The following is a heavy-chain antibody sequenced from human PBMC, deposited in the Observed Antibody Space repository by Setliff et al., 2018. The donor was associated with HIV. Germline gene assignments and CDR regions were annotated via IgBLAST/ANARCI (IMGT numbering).Heavy chain of an antibody. D-gene: IGHD1-7*01. CDR1: GFTFNNHA. CDR3: ARVRSWNFVDGMDV. V-gene: IGHV3-30*04. Sequence: LSLTCTASGFTFNNHAIHWARQAPGKGLEWVAVISSDGSRKEFVDSVKGRFTISRDSSKDTVSLEMDSLRGEDTAVYYCARVRSWNFVDGMDVWGQGTTVTVSS. J-gene: IGHJ6*02. CDR2: ISSDGSRK.